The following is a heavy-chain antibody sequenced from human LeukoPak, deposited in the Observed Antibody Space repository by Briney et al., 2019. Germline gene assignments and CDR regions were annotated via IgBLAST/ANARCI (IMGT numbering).Heavy chain of an antibody. J-gene: IGHJ4*02. CDR2: ISYDGSNY. CDR1: GFTFSSYD. CDR3: AQDACGGSCYSFDS. Sequence: GGSLRLSCAASGFTFSSYDMHWVRQAPGKGLEWVALISYDGSNYHYADSVKGRFTVSRDNSKNTLYPQMNSLRPEDTAVYYCAQDACGGSCYSFDSWGQGTLVTVSS. V-gene: IGHV3-30*18. D-gene: IGHD2-15*01.